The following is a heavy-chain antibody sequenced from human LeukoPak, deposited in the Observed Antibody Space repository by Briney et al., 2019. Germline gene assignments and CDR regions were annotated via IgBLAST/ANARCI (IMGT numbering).Heavy chain of an antibody. CDR1: GGSFSGYY. J-gene: IGHJ4*02. Sequence: PSETLSLTCAVYGGSFSGYYWSWIRQPPGKGLEWIGEINHSGSTNYNPSLKSRVTISVDTSRNQFSLKLSSVTAADTAVYYSARVREIGYSLSHWGQGTLVTVSS. CDR3: ARVREIGYSLSH. V-gene: IGHV4-34*01. D-gene: IGHD5-18*01. CDR2: INHSGST.